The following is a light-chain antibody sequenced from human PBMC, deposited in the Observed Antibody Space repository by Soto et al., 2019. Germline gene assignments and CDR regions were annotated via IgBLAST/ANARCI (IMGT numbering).Light chain of an antibody. J-gene: IGKJ1*01. CDR1: QSVSSSY. Sequence: EIVLTHSPGTLSLSPCERVTLSSRASQSVSSSYLAWYQQKPGQAPRLLIYGASTRATGVPDRFSGSGSGTHFTLTITRLEPEDFAVYYCQKYGNFWTFGQGTKVDIK. V-gene: IGKV3-20*01. CDR2: GAS. CDR3: QKYGNFWT.